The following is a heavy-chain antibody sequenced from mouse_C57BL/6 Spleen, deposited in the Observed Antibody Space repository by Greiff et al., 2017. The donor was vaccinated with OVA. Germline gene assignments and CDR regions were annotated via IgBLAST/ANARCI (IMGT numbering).Heavy chain of an antibody. CDR3: ARLGQAY. V-gene: IGHV1-72*01. CDR1: GYTFTSYW. J-gene: IGHJ3*01. CDR2: IDPNSGGT. D-gene: IGHD3-3*01. Sequence: QVQLKQPGAELVKPGASVKLSCKASGYTFTSYWMHWVKQRPGRGLEWIGRIDPNSGGTKYNEKFKSKATLTVDKPSITAYMQLSSLTAEDSAVYYGARLGQAYWGQGTLVTVSA.